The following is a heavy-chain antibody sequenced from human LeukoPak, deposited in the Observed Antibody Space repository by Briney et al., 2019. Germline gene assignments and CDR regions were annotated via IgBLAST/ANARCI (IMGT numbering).Heavy chain of an antibody. CDR1: GFTLRSYV. V-gene: IGHV3-30-3*01. CDR3: TRDLVVVSLSDPF. D-gene: IGHD2-15*01. CDR2: ISYDGSSK. Sequence: HPGRSLRLSCAASGFTLRSYVMHWVRQAPGKGLEWVAVISYDGSSKHYADSVKGRFTISRDNSKNTLYLQMNSLRTEDTAVYYCTRDLVVVSLSDPFWGQGTLVTVSS. J-gene: IGHJ4*02.